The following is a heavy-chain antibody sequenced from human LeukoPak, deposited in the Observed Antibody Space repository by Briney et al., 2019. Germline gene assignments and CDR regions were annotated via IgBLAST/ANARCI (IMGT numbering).Heavy chain of an antibody. CDR2: IQRGGSES. V-gene: IGHV3-7*01. J-gene: IGHJ4*02. CDR1: GFTFTDYW. Sequence: GGSLRLSCAASGFTFTDYWMTWVRQVPGKGLKWVANIQRGGSESYYVDSVKGRFTISRENAKNSLYLQMDSLRVEDTAVYYCARVGTWELQRVFDYWGQGTLVTVSS. CDR3: ARVGTWELQRVFDY. D-gene: IGHD1-26*01.